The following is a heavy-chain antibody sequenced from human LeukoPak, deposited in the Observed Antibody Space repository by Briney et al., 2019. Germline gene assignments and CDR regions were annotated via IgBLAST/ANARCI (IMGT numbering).Heavy chain of an antibody. CDR3: ARGDWNYVYFDY. J-gene: IGHJ4*02. Sequence: SETLSLTCTVSGGSISSGGYYWSWIRQHPGKGLEWIGYIYYSGSTYYNPSLKSRVTMSVDTSKNQFSLKLSSVTAADTAVYYCARGDWNYVYFDYWGQGTLVTVSS. CDR1: GGSISSGGYY. CDR2: IYYSGST. V-gene: IGHV4-31*03. D-gene: IGHD1-7*01.